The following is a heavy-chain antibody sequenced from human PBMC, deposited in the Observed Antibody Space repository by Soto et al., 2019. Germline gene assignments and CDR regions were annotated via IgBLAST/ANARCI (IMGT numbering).Heavy chain of an antibody. Sequence: QVQLVQSGAEVKKPGSSVKVSCKASGGTFSSYTISWVRQAPGQGLEWMGRIIPILGIANYAQKFQGRVTITADKSTSTAYMELSSLRSEDTAVYYCARAVRGDPRTEGFDPWGQGTLVTVSS. D-gene: IGHD3-10*01. V-gene: IGHV1-69*02. CDR2: IIPILGIA. CDR1: GGTFSSYT. J-gene: IGHJ5*02. CDR3: ARAVRGDPRTEGFDP.